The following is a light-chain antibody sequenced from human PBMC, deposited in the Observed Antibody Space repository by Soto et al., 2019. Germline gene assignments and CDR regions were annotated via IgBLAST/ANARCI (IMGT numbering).Light chain of an antibody. J-gene: IGLJ3*02. CDR2: EVT. Sequence: QSVLTQPASVSGSPGQSITISCTGTSSNGGGYNYVSWYQQYPGKAPKLMIFEVTNRPSGVSDRFSGSKSGNTAPLTISGLQAEDEADYYCSSFTSSNTWLFGGGTKLTVL. CDR1: SSNGGGYNY. V-gene: IGLV2-14*01. CDR3: SSFTSSNTWL.